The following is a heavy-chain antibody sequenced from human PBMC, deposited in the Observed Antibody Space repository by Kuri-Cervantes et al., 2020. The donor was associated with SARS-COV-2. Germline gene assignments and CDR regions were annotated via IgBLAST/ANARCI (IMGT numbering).Heavy chain of an antibody. D-gene: IGHD2-2*01. V-gene: IGHV3-33*01. CDR2: IWYDGGNK. J-gene: IGHJ6*03. CDR3: ARANIVVVPAALGAIIYYYYYMDV. CDR1: GFTFSSYG. Sequence: GGSLRLPCAASGFTFSSYGMHWVRQAPGKGLEWVAVIWYDGGNKYYADSVKGRFTISRDNSKNTLYLQMNSLRAEDTAVYYCARANIVVVPAALGAIIYYYYYMDVWGKGTTVTVSS.